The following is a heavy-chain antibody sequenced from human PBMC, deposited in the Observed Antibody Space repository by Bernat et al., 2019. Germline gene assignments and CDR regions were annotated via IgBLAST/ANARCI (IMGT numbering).Heavy chain of an antibody. V-gene: IGHV3-30*18. CDR2: ISYDGSNK. D-gene: IGHD2-15*01. J-gene: IGHJ6*02. Sequence: QVQLVESGGGVVQPGRSLRLSCAASGFTFSSYGMHWVRQAPGKGLEWVAVISYDGSNKYYADSVKGRFTISRDNSKNTLYLQMNSLRAEDTAVYYCAKDRVESYYYAYGMDVWGQGTTVTVSS. CDR1: GFTFSSYG. CDR3: AKDRVESYYYAYGMDV.